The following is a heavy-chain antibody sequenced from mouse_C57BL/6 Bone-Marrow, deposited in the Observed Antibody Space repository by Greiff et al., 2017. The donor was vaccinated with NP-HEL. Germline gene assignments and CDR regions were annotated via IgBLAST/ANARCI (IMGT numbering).Heavy chain of an antibody. CDR1: GYTFTSYW. V-gene: IGHV1-64*01. CDR2: IHPNSGST. CDR3: ARDYGSSRYWYFDV. D-gene: IGHD1-1*01. Sequence: QVQLKQPGAELVKPGASVKLSCKASGYTFTSYWMHWVKQRPGQGLEWIGMIHPNSGSTNYNEKFKSKATLTVDKSSSTAYMQLSSLTSEDSAVYYCARDYGSSRYWYFDVWGTGTTVTVSS. J-gene: IGHJ1*03.